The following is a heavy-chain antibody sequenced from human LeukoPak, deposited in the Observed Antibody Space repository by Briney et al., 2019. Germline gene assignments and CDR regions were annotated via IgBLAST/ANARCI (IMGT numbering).Heavy chain of an antibody. J-gene: IGHJ4*02. CDR1: GFTFSSYS. V-gene: IGHV3-48*01. CDR3: ARDRSAGPFDY. Sequence: GGSLRLSCAASGFTFSSYSMNWVRQAPGKGLEWVSYISSSSSTIYYADSVKGRFTISRDNAKNSLYLQMNSLRAEDTAAYYCARDRSAGPFDYWGQGTLVTVSS. CDR2: ISSSSSTI. D-gene: IGHD6-13*01.